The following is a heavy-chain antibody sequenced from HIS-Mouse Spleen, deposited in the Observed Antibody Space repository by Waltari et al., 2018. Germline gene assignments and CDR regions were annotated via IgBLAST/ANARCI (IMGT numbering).Heavy chain of an antibody. J-gene: IGHJ4*02. D-gene: IGHD6-13*01. CDR2: IYYSGST. V-gene: IGHV4-39*07. CDR3: ARLAAAGTY. CDR1: GGSISSSSYY. Sequence: QLQLQESGPGLVKPSETLSLTCTVPGGSISSSSYYWGWYRQPPGKGLEWIGSIYYSGSTYYNPSLKSRVTISVDTSKNQFSLKLSSVTAADTAVYYCARLAAAGTYWGQGTLVTVSS.